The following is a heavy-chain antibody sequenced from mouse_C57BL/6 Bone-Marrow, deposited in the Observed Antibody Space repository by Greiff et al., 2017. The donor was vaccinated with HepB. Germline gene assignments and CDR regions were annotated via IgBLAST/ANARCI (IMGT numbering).Heavy chain of an antibody. CDR2: IWSGGST. J-gene: IGHJ4*01. D-gene: IGHD1-1*01. CDR1: GFSLTSYG. CDR3: ARKSTVVATRAMDY. Sequence: VQVVESGPGLVQPSQSLSITCTVSGFSLTSYGVHWVRQSPGKGLEWLGVIWSGGSTDYNAAFISRLSISKDNSKSQVFFKMNSLQADDTAIYYCARKSTVVATRAMDYWGQGTSVTVSS. V-gene: IGHV2-2*01.